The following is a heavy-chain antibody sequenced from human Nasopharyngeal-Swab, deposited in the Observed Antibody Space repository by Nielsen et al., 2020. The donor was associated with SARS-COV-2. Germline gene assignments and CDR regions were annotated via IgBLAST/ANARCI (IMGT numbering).Heavy chain of an antibody. CDR2: ISWNSGTI. CDR3: AKGIAAAGSRCLDY. Sequence: GGSLRLSCAASGFSFDDYGMHWVRQGPGRGLEWVAGISWNSGTINYADSVKGRFTISRDNAMTSLYLQMNSLRPDDTALYYCAKGIAAAGSRCLDYWGQGTLVTVSS. CDR1: GFSFDDYG. V-gene: IGHV3-9*01. J-gene: IGHJ4*02. D-gene: IGHD6-13*01.